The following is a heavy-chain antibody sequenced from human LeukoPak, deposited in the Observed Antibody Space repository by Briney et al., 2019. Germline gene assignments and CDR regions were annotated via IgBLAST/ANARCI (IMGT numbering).Heavy chain of an antibody. J-gene: IGHJ4*02. D-gene: IGHD6-19*01. CDR3: ARSPSPYSSGWYFDY. V-gene: IGHV6-1*01. Sequence: SQTLSLTCAISGDSVSINSAAWNWIRQSPSRGLEWLGRTYQRSKWYNDYVVSVKSRITINPDISKNQFSLQLNSVTPEDTAVYYCARSPSPYSSGWYFDYWGQGTLVTVSS. CDR1: GDSVSINSAA. CDR2: TYQRSKWYN.